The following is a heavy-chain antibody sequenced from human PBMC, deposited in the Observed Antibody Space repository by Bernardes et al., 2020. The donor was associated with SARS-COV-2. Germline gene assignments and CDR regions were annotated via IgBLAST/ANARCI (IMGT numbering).Heavy chain of an antibody. V-gene: IGHV3-23*01. J-gene: IGHJ5*02. CDR3: ARLKMGEGTSSVLGNNCFDP. Sequence: GGSLRLSCVASGLTFSDYAMTWVRQAPGKGLEWVAGISGSGLTTYYADSVRGRFTISRDNSRNTLYLEMASLGGADTATYFCARLKMGEGTSSVLGNNCFDPWGPGAQVTVSS. CDR2: ISGSGLTT. CDR1: GLTFSDYA. D-gene: IGHD2-8*02.